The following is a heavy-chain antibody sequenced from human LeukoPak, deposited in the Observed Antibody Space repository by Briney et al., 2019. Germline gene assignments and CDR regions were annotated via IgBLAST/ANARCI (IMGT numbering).Heavy chain of an antibody. V-gene: IGHV3-23*01. CDR2: ISGSGGST. CDR1: GFTFSSYA. CDR3: AKTTYYDILTGYSDV. D-gene: IGHD3-9*01. Sequence: GRSLRLSCTASGFTFSSYAMSWVRQAPGKGLEWVSAISGSGGSTYYADSVKGRFTISRDNSKNTLYLQMNSLRAEDTAVYYCAKTTYYDILTGYSDVWGKGTTVTVSS. J-gene: IGHJ6*04.